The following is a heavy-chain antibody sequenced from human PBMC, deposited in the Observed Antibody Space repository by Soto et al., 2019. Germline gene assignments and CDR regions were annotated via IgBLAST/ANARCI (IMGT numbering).Heavy chain of an antibody. Sequence: QVQLVQSGAEVKKPGSSVKVSCKASGGTFSSYAISWVRQAPGQGLEWMGGIIPIFGTANYAQKFQGRVTITADESTSTANMELSSLRSEDTAVYYCARDSSSDHHYYSGMDVWGQGTTVTVSS. D-gene: IGHD6-6*01. J-gene: IGHJ6*02. CDR3: ARDSSSDHHYYSGMDV. CDR1: GGTFSSYA. CDR2: IIPIFGTA. V-gene: IGHV1-69*01.